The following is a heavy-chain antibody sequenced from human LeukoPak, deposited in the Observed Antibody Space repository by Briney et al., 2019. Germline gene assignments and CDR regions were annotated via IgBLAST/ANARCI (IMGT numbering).Heavy chain of an antibody. CDR3: ARGPPGDLYRLYYFDY. Sequence: GWSLRLSCAASGFTFSNYWMSWVRQAPGKGLEWVANIKQDGSEKYYVDSVKGRFTISRDNAKNSLYLQMNSLRAEDTAVYYCARGPPGDLYRLYYFDYWGQGTLVTVSS. V-gene: IGHV3-7*01. D-gene: IGHD2-2*01. CDR2: IKQDGSEK. CDR1: GFTFSNYW. J-gene: IGHJ4*02.